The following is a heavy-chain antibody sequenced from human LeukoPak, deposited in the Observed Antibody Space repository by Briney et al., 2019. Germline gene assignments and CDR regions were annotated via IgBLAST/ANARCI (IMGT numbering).Heavy chain of an antibody. Sequence: GGSLRLSCAASGFTFSSYGMHWVRQAPGKGLEWVAVISYDGSKKHYADSVKGRFTISRDNSKNTLYLQMNSLRAEDTAMYYCAKDFQLWSTITNFDYWGQGTLVTVSS. D-gene: IGHD5-18*01. J-gene: IGHJ4*02. V-gene: IGHV3-30*18. CDR3: AKDFQLWSTITNFDY. CDR1: GFTFSSYG. CDR2: ISYDGSKK.